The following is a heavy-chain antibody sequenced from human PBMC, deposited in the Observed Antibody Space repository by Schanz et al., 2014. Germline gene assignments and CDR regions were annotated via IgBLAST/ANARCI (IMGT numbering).Heavy chain of an antibody. CDR3: AKSQGSSFDS. J-gene: IGHJ4*02. CDR2: FNDGGVNK. CDR1: GFPFSDYF. D-gene: IGHD6-13*01. V-gene: IGHV3-23*04. Sequence: EVQLVESGGGLVQPGGSLRLSCTASGFPFSDYFMAWIRQPPGRGLEWVSSFNDGGVNKYYADSVKGRFTISSDNSKSTLYLQMSSLRAEDTAVYYCAKSQGSSFDSWGQGTLVTVSS.